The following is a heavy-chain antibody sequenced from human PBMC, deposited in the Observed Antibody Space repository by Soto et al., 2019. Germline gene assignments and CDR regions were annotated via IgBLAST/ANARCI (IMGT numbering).Heavy chain of an antibody. CDR2: IYYSGST. CDR3: ARGRRTIGELFLLDY. D-gene: IGHD3-10*01. J-gene: IGHJ4*02. V-gene: IGHV4-39*01. CDR1: GGSISSSSYY. Sequence: TLSLTCTVSGGSISSSSYYWGWIRQPPGKGLEWIGSIYYSGSTYYNPSLKSRVTISVDTSKNQFSLKLSSVTAADTAVYYCARGRRTIGELFLLDYWGQGTLVTVSS.